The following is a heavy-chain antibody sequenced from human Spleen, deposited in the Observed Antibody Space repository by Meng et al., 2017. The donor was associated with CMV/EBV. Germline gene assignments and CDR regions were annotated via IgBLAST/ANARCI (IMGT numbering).Heavy chain of an antibody. J-gene: IGHJ4*02. Sequence: VQLQQLEPGLVKPSPTLSLACVISGDSVSSNSVAWAWIRQSPSRGLEWLGRTYYSSKWYNDYAMFVKSRITISQDTSKNQFSLQLNSVTPEDTAVYYCARHNGGTYRFDCWGQGTLVTVSS. D-gene: IGHD1-26*01. CDR1: GDSVSSNSVA. CDR3: ARHNGGTYRFDC. CDR2: TYYSSKWYN. V-gene: IGHV6-1*01.